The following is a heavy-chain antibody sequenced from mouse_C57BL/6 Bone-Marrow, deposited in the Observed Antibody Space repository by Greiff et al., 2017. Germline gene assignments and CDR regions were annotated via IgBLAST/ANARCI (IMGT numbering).Heavy chain of an antibody. Sequence: VKLMESGAELAKPGASVKLSCKASGYTFTSYRMHWVQQRPGKGLEWIGYITPSRGYTKYNQKFKDKATLTADKSSSTVYMQLSSLTYVDSAVYYGALGYYFDYWGQGTTLTVSS. CDR1: GYTFTSYR. CDR2: ITPSRGYT. J-gene: IGHJ2*01. V-gene: IGHV1-7*01. D-gene: IGHD4-1*01. CDR3: ALGYYFDY.